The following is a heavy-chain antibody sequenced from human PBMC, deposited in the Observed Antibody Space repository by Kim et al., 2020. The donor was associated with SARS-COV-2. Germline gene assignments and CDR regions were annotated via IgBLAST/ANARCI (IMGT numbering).Heavy chain of an antibody. CDR1: GFTFSSYG. Sequence: GGSLRLSCAASGFTFSSYGMHWVRQAPGKGLEWVAVISYDGSNKYYADSVKGRFTISRDNSKNTLYLQMNSLRAEDTAVYYCAKVPWGVWGSYRSFDYWG. CDR3: AKVPWGVWGSYRSFDY. D-gene: IGHD3-16*02. V-gene: IGHV3-30*18. J-gene: IGHJ4*01. CDR2: ISYDGSNK.